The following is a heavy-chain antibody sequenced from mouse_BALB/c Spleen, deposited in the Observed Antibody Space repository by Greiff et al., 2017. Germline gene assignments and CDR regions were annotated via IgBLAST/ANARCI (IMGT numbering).Heavy chain of an antibody. CDR3: ARLGYDYDGYYYAMDD. V-gene: IGHV5-17*02. Sequence: EVKLMESGGGLVQPGGSRKLSCAASGFTFSSFGMHWVRQAPEKGLEWVAYISSGSSTIYYADTVKGRFTISRDNPKNTLFLQMTSLRSEDTAMYYCARLGYDYDGYYYAMDDWGQGTSVTVSS. J-gene: IGHJ4*01. CDR1: GFTFSSFG. CDR2: ISSGSSTI. D-gene: IGHD2-4*01.